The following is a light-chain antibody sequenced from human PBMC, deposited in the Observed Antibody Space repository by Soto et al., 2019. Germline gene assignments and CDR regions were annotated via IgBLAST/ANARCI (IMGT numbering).Light chain of an antibody. J-gene: IGKJ5*01. CDR3: QHYGISPPIT. Sequence: EIVLTQSPGTLSLSPGERATLSCRASQSLTNSYLAWYQQKPCQAPRLLIYGASSRATGIPDRFSGSGSGTDFTLTISRLEPEDFAVYYCQHYGISPPITFGQGTRLEIK. CDR1: QSLTNSY. V-gene: IGKV3-20*01. CDR2: GAS.